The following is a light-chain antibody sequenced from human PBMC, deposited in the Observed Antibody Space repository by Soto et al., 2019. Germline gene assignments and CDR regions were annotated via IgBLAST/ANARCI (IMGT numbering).Light chain of an antibody. CDR2: DAS. V-gene: IGKV3-11*01. J-gene: IGKJ4*01. Sequence: EIVLTQSPATLSLSPGERATLSCRASQSVSTSLAWHQQKPGQAPRLLIYDASNRATGIPARFSGSGSGTDFTLTISSLEPEDFAVYYCQQRSSWPLTFGGGTKVEIK. CDR1: QSVSTS. CDR3: QQRSSWPLT.